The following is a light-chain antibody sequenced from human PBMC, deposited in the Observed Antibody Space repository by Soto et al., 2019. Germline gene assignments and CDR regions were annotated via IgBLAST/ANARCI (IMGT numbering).Light chain of an antibody. CDR2: GAS. J-gene: IGKJ2*01. Sequence: ESMLTQSPGTLSLSPGERATLSCRASQSVSTRYLAWYQQKPGQAPRLLIYGASIRATGIPDRFSGSGSGXDXTLXIXRLEPEDFAVYYCHQFGSSPPAFTFGQGTKLEI. CDR3: HQFGSSPPAFT. CDR1: QSVSTRY. V-gene: IGKV3-20*01.